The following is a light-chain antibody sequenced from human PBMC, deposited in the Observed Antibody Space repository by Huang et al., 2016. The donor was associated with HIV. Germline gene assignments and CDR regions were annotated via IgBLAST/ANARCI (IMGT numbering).Light chain of an antibody. CDR3: QQYNTSPTT. CDR1: QSVATQ. Sequence: EIIMTQFPATLSLSPGERATLSCRASQSVATQSAGYQQKPGQAPRLLIFGASNRATGVPDRVSGSGAGTEFTLTISNLQSEDFAVYYCQQYNTSPTTFGPGTRVDVK. V-gene: IGKV3-15*01. J-gene: IGKJ3*01. CDR2: GAS.